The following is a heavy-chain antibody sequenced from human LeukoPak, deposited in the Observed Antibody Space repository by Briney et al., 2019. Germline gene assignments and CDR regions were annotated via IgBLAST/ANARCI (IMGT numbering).Heavy chain of an antibody. Sequence: PSETLSLTCTVSGGSISSYYWSWVRQAPGKGLEWVSVIYSGGSTYYADSVKGRFTISRDNSKNTLYLQMNSLRAEDTAVYYCARGGSYYPAWGQGTLVTVSS. CDR1: GGSISSYY. D-gene: IGHD1-26*01. J-gene: IGHJ5*02. CDR2: IYSGGST. CDR3: ARGGSYYPA. V-gene: IGHV3-53*01.